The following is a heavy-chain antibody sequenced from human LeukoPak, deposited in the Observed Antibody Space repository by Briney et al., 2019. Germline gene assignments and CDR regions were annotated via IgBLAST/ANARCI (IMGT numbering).Heavy chain of an antibody. CDR3: ATVNTYYDFWSGYLDY. V-gene: IGHV3-48*03. Sequence: GGSLRLSCVASGFTFSSYEMNWVRQAPGKGLGWVSYISSSGSTIYYADSVKGRFTISRDNAKNSLYLQMNSLRAADTAVYYCATVNTYYDFWSGYLDYWGQGTLVTVSS. D-gene: IGHD3-3*01. CDR2: ISSSGSTI. J-gene: IGHJ4*02. CDR1: GFTFSSYE.